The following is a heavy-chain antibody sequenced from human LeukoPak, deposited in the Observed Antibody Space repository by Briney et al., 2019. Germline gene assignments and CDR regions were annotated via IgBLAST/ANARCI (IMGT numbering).Heavy chain of an antibody. V-gene: IGHV3-11*01. CDR2: ISSSGSTI. Sequence: GGSLRLSCAASGFTLSDYYMSWIRQAPGKGLEWVSYISSSGSTIYYADSVKGRFTISRDNAKNSLYLQMNSLRAEDTAVYYCARAYYDFWSGYSPDYYYYYMDVWGKGTTVTVSS. D-gene: IGHD3-3*01. J-gene: IGHJ6*03. CDR1: GFTLSDYY. CDR3: ARAYYDFWSGYSPDYYYYYMDV.